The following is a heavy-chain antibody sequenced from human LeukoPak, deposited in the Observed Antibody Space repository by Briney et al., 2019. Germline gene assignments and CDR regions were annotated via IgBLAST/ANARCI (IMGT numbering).Heavy chain of an antibody. CDR1: GGSISSGGYS. V-gene: IGHV4-30-4*07. D-gene: IGHD3-16*01. CDR2: VYYSGST. Sequence: PSETLSLTCAVSGGSISSGGYSWSWIRQPPGKGLEWIAYVYYSGSTYYNPSLKSRVTTSVDTSKNQFSLKLSSVTAADTAVYYCARDIDGAGSYYYINVWGKGTTVSVSS. CDR3: ARDIDGAGSYYYINV. J-gene: IGHJ6*03.